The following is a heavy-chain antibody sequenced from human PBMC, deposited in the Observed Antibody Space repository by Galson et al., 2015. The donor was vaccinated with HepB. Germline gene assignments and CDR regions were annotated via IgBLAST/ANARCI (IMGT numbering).Heavy chain of an antibody. Sequence: SLRLSCAASGFFFRTYAMSWVRQAPGKGLEWVSGISDSGTSTFYADSLRGRFTIPRDNSKNTLFLQMNSLRVEDTAIYYCATSVRDWGSTFWYLSVWGRGTLVTVSS. V-gene: IGHV3-23*01. CDR3: ATSVRDWGSTFWYLSV. CDR1: GFFFRTYA. J-gene: IGHJ2*01. CDR2: ISDSGTST. D-gene: IGHD7-27*01.